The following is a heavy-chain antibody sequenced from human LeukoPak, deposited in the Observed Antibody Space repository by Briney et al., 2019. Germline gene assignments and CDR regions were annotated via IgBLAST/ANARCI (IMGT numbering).Heavy chain of an antibody. CDR1: GGSFSGYY. J-gene: IGHJ4*02. V-gene: IGHV4-34*01. D-gene: IGHD3-9*01. CDR3: ARADILTGYYKDY. CDR2: INHSGST. Sequence: SETLSFTCAVYGGSFSGYYWSWIRQPPGKGLEWIGEINHSGSTNYNPSLKSRVTISVDTSKNKFSLKLSSVTAADTAVYYCARADILTGYYKDYWGQGTLVTVSS.